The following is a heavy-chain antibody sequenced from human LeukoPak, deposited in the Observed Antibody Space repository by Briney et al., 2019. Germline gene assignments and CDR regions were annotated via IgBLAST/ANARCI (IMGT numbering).Heavy chain of an antibody. J-gene: IGHJ4*02. V-gene: IGHV3-23*01. CDR3: ARDWGYDSGTYCVY. D-gene: IGHD3-10*01. CDR2: ISGSGGST. Sequence: GGSLRLSCAACGFTFSTYAMSWVRQAPGKGLEWVSTISGSGGSTSYADSVQGRFTISRDNSKNTLHLQMNSLRAEDMAVYYCARDWGYDSGTYCVYWGQGTLVTISS. CDR1: GFTFSTYA.